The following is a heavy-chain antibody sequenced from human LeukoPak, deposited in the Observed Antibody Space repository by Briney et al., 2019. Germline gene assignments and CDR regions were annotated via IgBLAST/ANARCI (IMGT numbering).Heavy chain of an antibody. CDR3: ARGEFYYDL. CDR1: GYIFTSNS. CDR2: ISTFNGYT. J-gene: IGHJ4*02. Sequence: ASVKLSCKPSGYIFTSNSITWVQQAPGQGLEWMGWISTFNGYTNYAKNLQGRVTMTRDTSTRTVYMEMRNMRSDDTAVYYCARGEFYYDLWGQGTLVTVSS. D-gene: IGHD3-16*01. V-gene: IGHV1-18*04.